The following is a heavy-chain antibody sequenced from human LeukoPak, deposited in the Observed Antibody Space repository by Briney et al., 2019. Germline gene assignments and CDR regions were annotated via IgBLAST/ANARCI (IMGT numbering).Heavy chain of an antibody. D-gene: IGHD5-24*01. J-gene: IGHJ4*02. Sequence: PGGSLRLSCAASGFTFSSYSMNWVRQAPGKGLEWVSSISSSSSYIYYADSVKGRFTISRDNAKNSLYLQMNSLRAEDTAVYYCARDRSHDGWDIDYWGRGTLVTVSS. V-gene: IGHV3-21*01. CDR3: ARDRSHDGWDIDY. CDR1: GFTFSSYS. CDR2: ISSSSSYI.